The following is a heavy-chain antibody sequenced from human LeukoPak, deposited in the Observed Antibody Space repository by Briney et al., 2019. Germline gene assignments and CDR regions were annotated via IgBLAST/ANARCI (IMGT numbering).Heavy chain of an antibody. CDR3: ARAKYCSSTSCDAPYYMDV. Sequence: PSETLSLTRTVSGGSTSSYYWSWIRQPPGKGLEWIGYIYYSGSTNYNPSLKSRVTISVDTSKNQFSLKLSSVTAADTAVYYCARAKYCSSTSCDAPYYMDVWGKGTTVTVSS. V-gene: IGHV4-59*01. CDR2: IYYSGST. J-gene: IGHJ6*03. D-gene: IGHD2-2*01. CDR1: GGSTSSYY.